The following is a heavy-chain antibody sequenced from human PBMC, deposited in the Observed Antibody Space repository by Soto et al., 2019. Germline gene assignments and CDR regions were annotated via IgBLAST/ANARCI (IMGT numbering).Heavy chain of an antibody. Sequence: VQLVESGGGVVQPGRSLRLSCAASGFTFRSYAMHWVRQAPGKGLEWVAVIWYDGSSRYYADSLKDRFTISRDNSKNTRYLQMNSLRAEDTAVSYCARDGPLITPRYFFDSWGQGTLVTVSS. V-gene: IGHV3-33*01. CDR3: ARDGPLITPRYFFDS. CDR2: IWYDGSSR. J-gene: IGHJ4*02. D-gene: IGHD3-9*01. CDR1: GFTFRSYA.